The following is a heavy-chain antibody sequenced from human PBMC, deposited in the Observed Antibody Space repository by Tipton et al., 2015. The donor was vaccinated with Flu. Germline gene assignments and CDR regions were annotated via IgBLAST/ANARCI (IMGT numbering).Heavy chain of an antibody. CDR1: GGSFSGYY. J-gene: IGHJ4*02. D-gene: IGHD3-10*01. CDR3: ARSTYYYGSGSSDF. Sequence: TLSLTCAVYGGSFSGYYWGWIRQPPGKGLEWIGTISHSGRTYYNPSLKSRVTISIDTYKNHFSLKLSSVTAADTAVYYCARSTYYYGSGSSDFWGQGTLVTFSS. CDR2: ISHSGRT. V-gene: IGHV4-38-2*01.